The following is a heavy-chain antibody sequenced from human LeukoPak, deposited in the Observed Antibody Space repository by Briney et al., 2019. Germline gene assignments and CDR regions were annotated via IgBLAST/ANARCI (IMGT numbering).Heavy chain of an antibody. J-gene: IGHJ4*02. D-gene: IGHD3-22*01. CDR1: GGTFSSYA. CDR2: IIPIFGTA. CDR3: ARAGNYYDSSGYFDY. Sequence: GASVKVSCKASGGTFSSYAISWVRQAPGQGLEWMGGIIPIFGTANYAQKFQGRVTITADESTSTAYMELSSLRSEDTAVYYCARAGNYYDSSGYFDYWGQGTLVTVSS. V-gene: IGHV1-69*13.